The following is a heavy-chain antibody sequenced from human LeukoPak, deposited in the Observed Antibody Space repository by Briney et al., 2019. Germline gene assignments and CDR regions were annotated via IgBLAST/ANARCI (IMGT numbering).Heavy chain of an antibody. CDR3: AKTRGYYYESSSFCDY. CDR1: GFTFTSYA. D-gene: IGHD3-22*01. J-gene: IGHJ4*02. CDR2: ISGSGGTT. V-gene: IGHV3-23*01. Sequence: GGSLTLSCAASGFTFTSYAMTWVRQAPGKGLDWVPGISGSGGTTKYADSVKGRFTISRDNSKRMVFLQMDSLRAEDTAIYYCAKTRGYYYESSSFCDYWGQGTLVSVSS.